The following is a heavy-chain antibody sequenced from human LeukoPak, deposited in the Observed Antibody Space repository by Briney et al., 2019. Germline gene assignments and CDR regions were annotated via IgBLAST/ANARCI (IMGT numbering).Heavy chain of an antibody. D-gene: IGHD6-6*01. CDR2: ISSSSSYI. J-gene: IGHJ6*02. CDR3: ARARPDAYYYYYGMDV. CDR1: GFTFSSYS. V-gene: IGHV3-21*01. Sequence: GGSLTLSCAASGFTFSSYSTNWVRQAPGKGLEWVSSISSSSSYIYYADSVKGRFTISRDNAKNSLYLQMNSLRAEDTAVYYCARARPDAYYYYYGMDVWGQGTTVTVSS.